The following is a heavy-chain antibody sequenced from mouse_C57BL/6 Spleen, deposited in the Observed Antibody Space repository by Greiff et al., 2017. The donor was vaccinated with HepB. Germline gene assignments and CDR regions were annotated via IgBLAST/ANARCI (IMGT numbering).Heavy chain of an antibody. V-gene: IGHV1-50*01. D-gene: IGHD2-5*01. CDR1: GYTFTSYW. Sequence: LQQPGASVKLSCKASGYTFTSYWMQWVKQRPGQGLEWIGEIDPSDSYTNYNQKFKGKATLTVDTSSSTAYMQLSSLTSEDSAVYYCARRVYSNYGDYWGQGTTLTVSS. J-gene: IGHJ2*01. CDR3: ARRVYSNYGDY. CDR2: IDPSDSYT.